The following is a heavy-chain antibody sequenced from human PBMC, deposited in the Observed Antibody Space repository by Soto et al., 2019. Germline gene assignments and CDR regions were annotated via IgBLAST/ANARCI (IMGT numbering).Heavy chain of an antibody. J-gene: IGHJ4*02. CDR2: IYHSGST. CDR3: ARVYMVRGTIIRYFDY. Sequence: PSETLSLTCTVSGGSISSNWWSWVRQPPGKGLEWIGKIYHSGSTNYNPSLKSRVTISVDKSKNQFSLKLSSVTAADTAVYYCARVYMVRGTIIRYFDYWGQGTLVTVSS. CDR1: GGSISSNW. V-gene: IGHV4-4*02. D-gene: IGHD3-10*01.